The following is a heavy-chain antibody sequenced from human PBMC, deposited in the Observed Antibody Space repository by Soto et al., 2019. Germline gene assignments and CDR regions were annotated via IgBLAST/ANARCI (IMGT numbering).Heavy chain of an antibody. J-gene: IGHJ1*01. V-gene: IGHV3-73*01. CDR2: IKSEANSYAT. Sequence: EVQLVESGGGLVQPGGSLKLSCAASGFTFSGSAMHWVRQASGKGLEWIGRIKSEANSYATTYAASLKGRFTISRDDSKNTAFLQMNSLKTEDTAVYYCTRDSSSLSFQYWGQGTLVTVSS. D-gene: IGHD6-13*01. CDR1: GFTFSGSA. CDR3: TRDSSSLSFQY.